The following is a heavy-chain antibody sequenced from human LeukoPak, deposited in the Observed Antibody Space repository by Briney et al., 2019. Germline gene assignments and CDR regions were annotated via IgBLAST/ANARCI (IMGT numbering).Heavy chain of an antibody. CDR2: INPNSGGT. J-gene: IGHJ4*02. Sequence: ASVKVSCKASGYTFTGYYMHWVRQAPGQGLEWMGWINPNSGGTNYAQKFQGRVTMTRDTSISTAYMELSSLRSEDTAVYYCATEYYDILTGYYADYWGQGTLVTVSS. V-gene: IGHV1-2*02. D-gene: IGHD3-9*01. CDR1: GYTFTGYY. CDR3: ATEYYDILTGYYADY.